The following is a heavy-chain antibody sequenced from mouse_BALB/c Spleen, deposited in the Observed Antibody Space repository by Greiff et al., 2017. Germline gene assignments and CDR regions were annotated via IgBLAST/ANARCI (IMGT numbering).Heavy chain of an antibody. V-gene: IGHV5-9-3*01. Sequence: EVQGVESGGGLVKPGGSLKLSCAASGFTFSSYAMPWVRQTPEKRLEWVATISSGGSYTYYPDSVKGRFTISRDNAKNTLYLQMSSLRSEDTAMYYCARHDMNRTGKGAMDYWGQGTSVTVSA. CDR2: ISSGGSYT. CDR1: GFTFSSYA. D-gene: IGHD2-4*01. J-gene: IGHJ4*01. CDR3: ARHDMNRTGKGAMDY.